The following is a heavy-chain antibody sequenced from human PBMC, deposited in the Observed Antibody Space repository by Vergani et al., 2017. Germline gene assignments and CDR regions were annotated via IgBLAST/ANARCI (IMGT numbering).Heavy chain of an antibody. D-gene: IGHD3-10*01. J-gene: IGHJ6*03. Sequence: QVQLAESGGGRVQPGRSLRLSCAASGFSFSSHAIHWVRQAPGKGLEWVAVISNDGSKKYYADAVKGRFTISRDNSKNTLDLQMNSLRTQDTAVYYCAKAGSVTSGSLQYNFYMDVWGKRTTVTVS. CDR2: ISNDGSKK. CDR1: GFSFSSHA. V-gene: IGHV3-30*18. CDR3: AKAGSVTSGSLQYNFYMDV.